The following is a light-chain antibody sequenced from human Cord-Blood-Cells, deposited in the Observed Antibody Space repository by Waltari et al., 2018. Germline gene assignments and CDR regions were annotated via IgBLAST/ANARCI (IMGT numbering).Light chain of an antibody. CDR3: QQYNSYSYT. Sequence: DIQINQSPSTLSASVGDRVTITCRASQSISSWLAWYQQKPGKAPKLLIYDASSLESGVPSRFSGSGSRTEFTLTISSLQPDDFATYYCQQYNSYSYTFGQGTKLEIK. CDR2: DAS. J-gene: IGKJ2*01. CDR1: QSISSW. V-gene: IGKV1-5*01.